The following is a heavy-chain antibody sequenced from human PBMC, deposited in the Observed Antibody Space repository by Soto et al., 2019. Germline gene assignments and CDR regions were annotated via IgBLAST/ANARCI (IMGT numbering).Heavy chain of an antibody. CDR1: GGSLSRGGYS. J-gene: IGHJ5*02. D-gene: IGHD2-15*01. CDR3: ARRALSTRYCSGGSCYPNWFDP. CDR2: MYHSGST. V-gene: IGHV4-30-2*03. Sequence: SETPSLTRAVSGGSLSRGGYSRSWVRQPPGKGLEWIGYMYHSGSTYYNPSLKSRVTISVDTSKNQFSLKLSSVTAADTAVYYCARRALSTRYCSGGSCYPNWFDPWGQGTLVTVSS.